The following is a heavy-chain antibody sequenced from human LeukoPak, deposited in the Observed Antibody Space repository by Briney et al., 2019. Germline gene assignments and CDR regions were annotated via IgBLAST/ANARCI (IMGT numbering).Heavy chain of an antibody. CDR1: GYTFISYD. J-gene: IGHJ6*02. D-gene: IGHD3-10*01. Sequence: ASVKVSCETSGYTFISYDINWVRQATGQGLEWMGWMNPNSANTGYAQKFQGRVTMTRNTSISTAYMELSSLRSEDTAVYYCARGGYYGSGSYYNHYWGQGTTVTVSS. CDR2: MNPNSANT. CDR3: ARGGYYGSGSYYNHY. V-gene: IGHV1-8*01.